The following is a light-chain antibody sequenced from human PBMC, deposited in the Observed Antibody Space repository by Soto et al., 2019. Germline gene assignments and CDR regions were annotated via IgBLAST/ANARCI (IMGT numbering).Light chain of an antibody. CDR2: HTS. J-gene: IGKJ4*01. V-gene: IGKV3-15*01. CDR1: QSISSN. Sequence: EIVMTQSPATLSVSPGERATLSCRASQSISSNVAWYQQKPGQAPRLLMFHTSSRATGFPARFSGSGSGTEVNLTISSLQSEAFGVYYCKQYNNWTRATFGEGTTLEIK. CDR3: KQYNNWTRAT.